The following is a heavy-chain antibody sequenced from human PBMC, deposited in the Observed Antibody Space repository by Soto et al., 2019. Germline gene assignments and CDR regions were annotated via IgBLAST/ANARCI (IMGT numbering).Heavy chain of an antibody. Sequence: QVQVVESGGGVVQPGRSLRLSCAASGFTFSSYAMHWVRQTPGKGLEWVAVISYEGSIKYYADSVKGRFTISSDNSKNTLYLYMNSLRVEDTAVYYCARGATTAHWYFDLWGRGTLVTVSS. V-gene: IGHV3-30-3*01. CDR3: ARGATTAHWYFDL. J-gene: IGHJ2*01. CDR1: GFTFSSYA. CDR2: ISYEGSIK. D-gene: IGHD5-12*01.